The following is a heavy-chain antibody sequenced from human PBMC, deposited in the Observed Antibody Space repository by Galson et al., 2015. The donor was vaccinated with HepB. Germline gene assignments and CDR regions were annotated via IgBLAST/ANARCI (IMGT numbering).Heavy chain of an antibody. V-gene: IGHV6-1*01. D-gene: IGHD6-19*01. CDR1: GDSVSSNSAA. Sequence: CAISGDSVSSNSAAWNWIRQSPSRGLEWLGRTYYRSKWYNDYAVSVKSRITINPDTSKNQFSLQLNSVTPEDTAVYYCARGRLVSGQWLYGVDAFDIWGQGTMVTVSS. CDR2: TYYRSKWYN. J-gene: IGHJ3*02. CDR3: ARGRLVSGQWLYGVDAFDI.